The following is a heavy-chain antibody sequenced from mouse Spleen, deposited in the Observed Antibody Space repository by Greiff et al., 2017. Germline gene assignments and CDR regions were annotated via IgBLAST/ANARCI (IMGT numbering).Heavy chain of an antibody. CDR1: GYTFTSYW. CDR2: IYPGNSDT. CDR3: TRSHYGSDWYFDV. D-gene: IGHD1-1*01. J-gene: IGHJ1*01. Sequence: DVHLVESGTVLARPGASVKMSCKTSGYTFTSYWMHWVKQRPGQGLEWIGAIYPGNSDTSYNQKFKGKAKLTAVTSASTAYMELSSLTNEDSAVYYCTRSHYGSDWYFDVWGAGTTVTVSS. V-gene: IGHV1-5*01.